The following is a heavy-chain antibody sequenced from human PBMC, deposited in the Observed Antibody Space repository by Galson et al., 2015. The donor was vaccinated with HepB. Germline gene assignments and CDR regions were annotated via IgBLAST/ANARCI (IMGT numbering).Heavy chain of an antibody. CDR2: IIPIFGIA. CDR3: ASPYYDILTGYPTVGERYYGMDV. Sequence: SVKVSCKASGGTFSSYAISWVRQAPGQGLEWMGGIIPIFGIANYAQKFQGRVTITADKSTSTAYMELSSLRSEDTAVYYCASPYYDILTGYPTVGERYYGMDVWGQGTTVTVSS. D-gene: IGHD3-9*01. V-gene: IGHV1-69*10. J-gene: IGHJ6*02. CDR1: GGTFSSYA.